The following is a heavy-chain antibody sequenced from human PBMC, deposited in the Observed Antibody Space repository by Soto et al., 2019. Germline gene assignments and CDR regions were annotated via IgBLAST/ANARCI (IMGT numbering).Heavy chain of an antibody. J-gene: IGHJ3*02. CDR3: ARGRITMVRDGAFDI. CDR2: INPNSGGT. D-gene: IGHD3-10*01. Sequence: ASVKVSCKASGYTFTGYYMDWVRQAPGQGLEWMGWINPNSGGTNYAQKFQGRVTMTRDTSISTAYMELSRLRSDDTAVYYCARGRITMVRDGAFDIWGQGTMVTV. V-gene: IGHV1-2*02. CDR1: GYTFTGYY.